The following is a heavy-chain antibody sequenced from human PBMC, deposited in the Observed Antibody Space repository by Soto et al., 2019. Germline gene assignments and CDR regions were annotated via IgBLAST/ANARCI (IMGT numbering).Heavy chain of an antibody. J-gene: IGHJ4*02. D-gene: IGHD1-26*01. Sequence: QVQLQESGPGLVKPSETLSLTCTVSGGSISSYYWSWIRQPPGKELEWIGYIYYSGGTNYNPSLKSRVTLSVDSSKNHFSLKLSSVTAADTAVYYCARRYGGNLDYWGQGTLVTVSS. CDR1: GGSISSYY. CDR3: ARRYGGNLDY. CDR2: IYYSGGT. V-gene: IGHV4-59*08.